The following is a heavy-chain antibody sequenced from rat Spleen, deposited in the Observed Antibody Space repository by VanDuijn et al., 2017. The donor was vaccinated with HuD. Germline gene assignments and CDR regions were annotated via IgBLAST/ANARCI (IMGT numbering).Heavy chain of an antibody. J-gene: IGHJ1*01. V-gene: IGHV5-29*01. Sequence: EVQVVESGGGLVQPGRSLKLSCTASGFTFINYGMAWVRQFPKKGLEWVAIIIYDGSGTFYRDSVKGRFTISRDNAKSTLYLQLDSLRSEDTATYYCARQGYLRDWYFDFWGPGTMVTVSS. CDR1: GFTFINYG. D-gene: IGHD2-7*01. CDR3: ARQGYLRDWYFDF. CDR2: IIYDGSGT.